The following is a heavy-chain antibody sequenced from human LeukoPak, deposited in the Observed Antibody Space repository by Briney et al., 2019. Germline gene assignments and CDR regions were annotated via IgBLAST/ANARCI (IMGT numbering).Heavy chain of an antibody. D-gene: IGHD2-2*01. CDR3: ARVRGYCSSTSCYSTAAAEN. Sequence: APVKVSCKASGYTFTSYYMHWVRQAPGQGLEWMGIINPSGGSTNYAQKLQGRVTMTTDTSTSTAYMELRSLRSDDTAVYYCARVRGYCSSTSCYSTAAAENWGQGTLVTVSS. J-gene: IGHJ4*02. CDR2: INPSGGST. CDR1: GYTFTSYY. V-gene: IGHV1-46*01.